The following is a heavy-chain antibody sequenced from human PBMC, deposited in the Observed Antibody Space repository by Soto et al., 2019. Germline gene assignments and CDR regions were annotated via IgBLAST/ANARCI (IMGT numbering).Heavy chain of an antibody. Sequence: ASVKVSCKASGYTFTSYAMHWVRQAPGQRLEWMGWINAGNGNTKYSQKFQGRVTITRDTSASTAYMELSSLRSEDTAVYYCARPNYDFWSGYYNANYNWFDPWGQGTLVTVS. D-gene: IGHD3-3*01. V-gene: IGHV1-3*01. CDR3: ARPNYDFWSGYYNANYNWFDP. J-gene: IGHJ5*02. CDR1: GYTFTSYA. CDR2: INAGNGNT.